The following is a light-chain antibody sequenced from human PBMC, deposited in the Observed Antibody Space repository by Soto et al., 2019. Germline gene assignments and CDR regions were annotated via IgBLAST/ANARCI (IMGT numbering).Light chain of an antibody. Sequence: EIVLTQSPGTLSLSPGERATLSCRASHSVNNYLAWYQQKPGQAPRLLIYDTSDRASGIPARFSGSGSGTDFTLTISSLEPEDFAVFYCQQRSVWPWTFGQGTKVDIK. J-gene: IGKJ1*01. CDR3: QQRSVWPWT. CDR2: DTS. V-gene: IGKV3-11*01. CDR1: HSVNNY.